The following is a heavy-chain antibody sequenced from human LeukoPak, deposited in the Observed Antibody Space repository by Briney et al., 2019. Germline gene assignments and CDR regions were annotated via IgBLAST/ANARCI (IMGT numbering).Heavy chain of an antibody. Sequence: SETLSLTCTVSGYSISSGYYWGWIRQSPGKGLEWIGEINHSGSANYNPSLKSRVTISVDTSKNQFSLKLSSVTAADTAVYYCASRFGGVPSPFDYWGQGTLVTVSS. V-gene: IGHV4-38-2*02. CDR3: ASRFGGVPSPFDY. J-gene: IGHJ4*02. CDR2: INHSGSA. D-gene: IGHD3-16*01. CDR1: GYSISSGYY.